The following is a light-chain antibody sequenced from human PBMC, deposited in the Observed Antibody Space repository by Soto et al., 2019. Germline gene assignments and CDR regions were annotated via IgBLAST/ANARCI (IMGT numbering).Light chain of an antibody. CDR1: QSISSR. Sequence: DIQMTQSPSTLSASVGDRVTITCRASQSISSRLAWYQQKPGNAPKLLIYKASSLECGVPSRFSGSGSGTEFTFTISSLQPDDFATYYCQQYESYSWTFGQGTKVEIK. CDR2: KAS. J-gene: IGKJ1*01. CDR3: QQYESYSWT. V-gene: IGKV1-5*03.